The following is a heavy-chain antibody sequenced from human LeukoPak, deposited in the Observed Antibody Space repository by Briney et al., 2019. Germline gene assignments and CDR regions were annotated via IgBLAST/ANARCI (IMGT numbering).Heavy chain of an antibody. CDR2: IYHSGST. CDR1: GGSISSGGYS. V-gene: IGHV4-30-2*01. Sequence: SSQTLSLTCAVSGGSISSGGYSWSWIRQPPGKGLEWIGYIYHSGSTYYNPSLKSRVTISVDRSKNQFSLKLSSVTAADTAVYYCARGGGGDFDYWGQGTLVTVSS. J-gene: IGHJ4*02. D-gene: IGHD2-21*01. CDR3: ARGGGGDFDY.